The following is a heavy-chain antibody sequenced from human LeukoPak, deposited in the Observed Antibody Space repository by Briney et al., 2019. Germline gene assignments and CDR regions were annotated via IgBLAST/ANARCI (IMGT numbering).Heavy chain of an antibody. D-gene: IGHD1-1*01. Sequence: GGSLRLSCAASGFTFSDYTMHWVRQAPGKGLEWVSAISGSGGSTYYADSVKGRFTISRDNSKNTLYLQMNSLRAEDTAVYYCAKAGARGNVNWFDSWGQGTLVTVSS. CDR1: GFTFSDYT. V-gene: IGHV3-23*01. J-gene: IGHJ5*01. CDR2: ISGSGGST. CDR3: AKAGARGNVNWFDS.